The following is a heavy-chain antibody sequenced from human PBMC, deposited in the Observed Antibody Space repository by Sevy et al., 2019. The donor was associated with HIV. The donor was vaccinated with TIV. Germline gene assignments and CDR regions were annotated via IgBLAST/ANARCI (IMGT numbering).Heavy chain of an antibody. D-gene: IGHD2-8*01. CDR1: GFTFSKYS. CDR3: AREGCTKPHDY. CDR2: LSFGCGEI. V-gene: IGHV3-23*01. Sequence: GVSLRLSCAASGFTFSKYSMSWVHQPPGKGLEWVSTLSFGCGEINYADSVKGRFTISRDNSKSSVYLQMNNLRPEDTAVYYCAREGCTKPHDYWGQGTLVTVSS. J-gene: IGHJ4*02.